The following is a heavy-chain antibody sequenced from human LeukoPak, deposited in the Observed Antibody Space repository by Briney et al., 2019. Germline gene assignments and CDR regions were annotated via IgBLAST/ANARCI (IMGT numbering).Heavy chain of an antibody. V-gene: IGHV1-18*01. CDR2: ISVYSGNT. Sequence: ASVQVSCKASGYTFTTYAISWVRQAPGQGLEWMGWISVYSGNTNYAQKFEDRVTMTTDTSTSTAYMELRSLRSDDTAVYFCARRSGGYTSYFDYWGPGTLVTVSS. J-gene: IGHJ4*02. D-gene: IGHD1-26*01. CDR1: GYTFTTYA. CDR3: ARRSGGYTSYFDY.